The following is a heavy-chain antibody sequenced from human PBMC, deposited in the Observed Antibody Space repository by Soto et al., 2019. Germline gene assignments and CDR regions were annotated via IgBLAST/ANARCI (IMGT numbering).Heavy chain of an antibody. D-gene: IGHD5-12*01. Sequence: ASVKVSCKASGYTFTGYYMHWVRQAPRQGLEWMGWINPNSGGTNYAQKFQGWVTMTRDTSISTAYMELSRLRSDDTAVYYCARLSGYENYYYYGMDVWGQGTTVTVSS. V-gene: IGHV1-2*04. J-gene: IGHJ6*02. CDR1: GYTFTGYY. CDR2: INPNSGGT. CDR3: ARLSGYENYYYYGMDV.